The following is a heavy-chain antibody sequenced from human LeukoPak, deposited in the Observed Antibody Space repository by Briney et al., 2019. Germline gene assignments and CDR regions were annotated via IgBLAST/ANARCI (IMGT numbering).Heavy chain of an antibody. V-gene: IGHV3-7*05. CDR3: VRDHWRAYFDY. J-gene: IGHJ4*02. Sequence: PRGSLRLSCAASGFTFSDYWMTWVRQAPGKGLEFVANIKQDGSYTNHVDSVKGRFTISRDNAENLLYLQMNSLRGEDTAMYYCVRDHWRAYFDYWGQGDSDSVSS. CDR1: GFTFSDYW. D-gene: IGHD3-16*01. CDR2: IKQDGSYT.